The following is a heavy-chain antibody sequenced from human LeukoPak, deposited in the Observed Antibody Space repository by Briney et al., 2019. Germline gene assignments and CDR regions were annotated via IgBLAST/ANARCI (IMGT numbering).Heavy chain of an antibody. CDR3: ARVGHGGGSGSYKFDY. Sequence: ASVKVSCKASGYTFTSYGISWGRQAPGQGLEWMGWISAYNGNTNYSQKLQGRVTITTDTSTSTTDMELRSMRSDATAVYYCARVGHGGGSGSYKFDYWGQGTLVTVSS. V-gene: IGHV1-18*01. D-gene: IGHD1-26*01. J-gene: IGHJ4*02. CDR2: ISAYNGNT. CDR1: GYTFTSYG.